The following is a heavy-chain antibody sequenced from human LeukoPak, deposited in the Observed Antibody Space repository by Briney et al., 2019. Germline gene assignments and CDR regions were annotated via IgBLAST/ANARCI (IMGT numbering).Heavy chain of an antibody. D-gene: IGHD2-2*01. J-gene: IGHJ5*02. CDR2: IYYSGST. CDR1: GGSISSYY. V-gene: IGHV4-59*01. CDR3: ARGEDIVVVPAAKDFVDWFDP. Sequence: SETLSLTCTVSGGSISSYYWSWIRQPPGKGLEWIGYIYYSGSTNYNPSLKSRVTISVDTSKNQFSLKLSSVTAADTAVYYCARGEDIVVVPAAKDFVDWFDPWGQGTLVTVSS.